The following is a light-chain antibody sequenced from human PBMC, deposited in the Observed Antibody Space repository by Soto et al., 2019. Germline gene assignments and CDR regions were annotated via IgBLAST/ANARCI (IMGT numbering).Light chain of an antibody. Sequence: DIQMTQSPSSVSASVGDRVTITCRASQGITNWLAWYQQKPGKAPKLLIYAASGLPSGVPSRFSGSGSGTDFTLTISSLQPEDIATYYCQQYENLPPTFGQGTRLEIK. J-gene: IGKJ5*01. CDR3: QQYENLPPT. V-gene: IGKV1-12*01. CDR2: AAS. CDR1: QGITNW.